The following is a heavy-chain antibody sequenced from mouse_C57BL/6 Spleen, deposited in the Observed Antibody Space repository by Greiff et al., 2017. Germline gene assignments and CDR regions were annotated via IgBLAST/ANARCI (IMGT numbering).Heavy chain of an antibody. CDR3: ATGETTFFDY. D-gene: IGHD2-12*01. CDR2: IWRGGST. Sequence: QVQLQQSGPGLVQPSQSLSITCPVSGFSLTSYVVHWVRRSPGKGLEWLGVIWRGGSTNYNAAFMSRLSITKDNSKSQVFFKMNSLQADDTAIYYCATGETTFFDYWGQGTTLTVSS. J-gene: IGHJ2*01. V-gene: IGHV2-5*01. CDR1: GFSLTSYV.